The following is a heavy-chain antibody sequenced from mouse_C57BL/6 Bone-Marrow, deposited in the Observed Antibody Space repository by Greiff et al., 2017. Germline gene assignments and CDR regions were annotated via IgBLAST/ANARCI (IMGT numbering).Heavy chain of an antibody. CDR3: ARQELRSRSFDY. D-gene: IGHD2-4*01. J-gene: IGHJ2*01. Sequence: EVQLQQSGPELVKPGASVKIPCKASGYTFTDYNMDWVKQSHGKSLEWIGDINPNNGGTIYNQKFKGKATLTVDKSSSTAYMELRSLTSEDTDVYYCARQELRSRSFDYGGQGTTLTVSS. CDR1: GYTFTDYN. CDR2: INPNNGGT. V-gene: IGHV1-18*01.